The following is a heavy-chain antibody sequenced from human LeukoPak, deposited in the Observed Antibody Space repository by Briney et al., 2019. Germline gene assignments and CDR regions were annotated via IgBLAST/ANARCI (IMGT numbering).Heavy chain of an antibody. V-gene: IGHV3-11*06. CDR1: GFTFSDYY. CDR3: ARVVAVTSYYFDY. CDR2: ISSSSSYT. D-gene: IGHD2-21*02. Sequence: GGSLRLSCAASGFTFSDYYMSWIRQAPGKGLEWISYISSSSSYTNYADSVKGRFTISRDNAKSSLYLQMNSLRAEDTAVYYCARVVAVTSYYFDYWGQGTLVTVSS. J-gene: IGHJ4*02.